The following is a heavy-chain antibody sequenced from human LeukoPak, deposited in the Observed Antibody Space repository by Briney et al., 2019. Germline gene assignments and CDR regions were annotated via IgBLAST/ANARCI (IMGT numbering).Heavy chain of an antibody. Sequence: NSSETLSLTCAVSGYSISSGYQWAWIRQPPGKTLEWIGSIFHTGSAYYNPSLKSRVAISVDTSENQFSLELNSVTATDTAVYYCAVAGVRYYDSSGLHAFDFWGRGTMVTVSS. CDR2: IFHTGSA. CDR3: AVAGVRYYDSSGLHAFDF. CDR1: GYSISSGYQ. V-gene: IGHV4-38-2*01. J-gene: IGHJ3*01. D-gene: IGHD3-22*01.